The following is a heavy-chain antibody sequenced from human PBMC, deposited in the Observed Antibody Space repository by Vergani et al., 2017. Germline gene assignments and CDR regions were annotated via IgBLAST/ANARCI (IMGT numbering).Heavy chain of an antibody. CDR2: ISSSSSYI. V-gene: IGHV3-21*01. Sequence: EVQLVESGGGLVKPGGSLRLSCAASGFTFSSYSMNWVRQAPGKGLEWVSSISSSSSYIYYADSVKGRFTISRDNVKNSLYLQMNSLRAEDTAVYYCARVRAGYGMDVWGQGTTVTVSS. CDR1: GFTFSSYS. CDR3: ARVRAGYGMDV. J-gene: IGHJ6*02.